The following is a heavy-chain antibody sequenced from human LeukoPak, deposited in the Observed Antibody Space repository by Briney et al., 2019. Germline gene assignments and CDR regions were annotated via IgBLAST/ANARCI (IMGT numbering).Heavy chain of an antibody. V-gene: IGHV2-5*02. CDR3: THSILGGYGFDY. CDR2: IYWDDDK. Sequence: SGPTLVKPTQTLTLTCTCSGFSLSTSGVNVGWIRQPPGKALEWLALIYWDDDKRYSPSLKSRLTITKDTSKNQVVLTMTNMDPVDTATYYCTHSILGGYGFDYWGQGTLVTVSS. J-gene: IGHJ4*02. CDR1: GFSLSTSGVN. D-gene: IGHD3-22*01.